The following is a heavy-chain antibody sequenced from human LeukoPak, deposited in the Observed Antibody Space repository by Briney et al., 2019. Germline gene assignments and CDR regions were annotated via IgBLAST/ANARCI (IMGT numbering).Heavy chain of an antibody. V-gene: IGHV3-48*01. CDR2: ISSSSSTI. D-gene: IGHD2-2*01. J-gene: IGHJ4*02. CDR1: GFTFSSYS. Sequence: QPGGSLRLSCAASGFTFSSYSMHWVRQAPGKGLEWISYISSSSSTIYYADSVKGRFTTSRDNAQNSLYLQMNSLRAEDTAVYYCARGYCSSTSCYNEVIGHWGQGALVTVSS. CDR3: ARGYCSSTSCYNEVIGH.